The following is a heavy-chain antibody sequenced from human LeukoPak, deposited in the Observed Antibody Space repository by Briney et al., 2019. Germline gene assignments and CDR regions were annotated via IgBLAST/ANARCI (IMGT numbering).Heavy chain of an antibody. V-gene: IGHV4-59*02. J-gene: IGHJ5*02. Sequence: SETLSLTCTVSGGSVSSYYWSWIRQPPGKGLEWIGYISYSGSTNYNPSLKSRVTISVDTSKNQFSLRLSSVIAADTAVYYCARDRFDSRGYYYGGFDPWGQGTLVTVSS. CDR2: ISYSGST. D-gene: IGHD3-22*01. CDR1: GGSVSSYY. CDR3: ARDRFDSRGYYYGGFDP.